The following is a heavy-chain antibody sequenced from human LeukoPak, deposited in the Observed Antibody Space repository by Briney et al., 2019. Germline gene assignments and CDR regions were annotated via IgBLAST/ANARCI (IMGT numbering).Heavy chain of an antibody. V-gene: IGHV3-30-3*01. CDR3: ARAPELKYSSSSWFDP. CDR2: LSYDGNNK. CDR1: GLPFISYL. D-gene: IGHD6-6*01. J-gene: IGHJ5*02. Sequence: GGPRKLPLPPPGLPFISYLRTWFPRPPAKGLGGVGVLSYDGNNKYYADSVKGRFTISRDNSKNTLYLQMNSLRAEDTAVYYCARAPELKYSSSSWFDPWGQGTLVTVSS.